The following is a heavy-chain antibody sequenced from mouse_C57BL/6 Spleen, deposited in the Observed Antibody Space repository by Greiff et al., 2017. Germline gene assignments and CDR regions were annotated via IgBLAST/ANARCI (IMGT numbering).Heavy chain of an antibody. Sequence: QVQLKESGAELVKPGASVKLSCKASGYTFTSYWMQWVKQRPGQGLEWIGEIDPSDSYTNYNQKFKGKATLTVDTSSSTAYMQLSSLTSEDSAVYYCAKTTEGYFDGWGTGTTVTVSS. J-gene: IGHJ1*03. D-gene: IGHD1-1*01. V-gene: IGHV1-50*01. CDR3: AKTTEGYFDG. CDR1: GYTFTSYW. CDR2: IDPSDSYT.